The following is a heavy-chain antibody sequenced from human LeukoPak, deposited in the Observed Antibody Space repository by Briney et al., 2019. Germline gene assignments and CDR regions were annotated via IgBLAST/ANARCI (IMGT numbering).Heavy chain of an antibody. V-gene: IGHV3-33*01. Sequence: GGSLRLSCAASGFTFSTYGMHWVRQAPGKGLEWVAVIWYDGSNKYYADSVKGRFTISRDTPKNTLYLQMNSLRAEDTAVYYCARDRSVRYFDYWGQGALVTVSS. CDR1: GFTFSTYG. CDR2: IWYDGSNK. D-gene: IGHD2-15*01. J-gene: IGHJ4*02. CDR3: ARDRSVRYFDY.